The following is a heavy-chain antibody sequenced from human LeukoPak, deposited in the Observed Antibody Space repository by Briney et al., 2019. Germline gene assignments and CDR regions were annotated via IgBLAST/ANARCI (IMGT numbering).Heavy chain of an antibody. V-gene: IGHV3-48*01. CDR3: ARDGVVPGPWHFDY. D-gene: IGHD2-21*02. CDR1: GFTFSSYS. Sequence: GGSLRLSCAASGFTFSSYSMNWVRQASGKGLEWVSHISSSSSTIYYADSVKGRFTISRDNAKNSLYLQMNSLRAEDTAMYYCARDGVVPGPWHFDYWGQGTLVTVSS. J-gene: IGHJ4*02. CDR2: ISSSSSTI.